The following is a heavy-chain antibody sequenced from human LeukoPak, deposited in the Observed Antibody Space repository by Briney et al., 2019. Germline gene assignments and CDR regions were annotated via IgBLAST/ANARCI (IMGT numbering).Heavy chain of an antibody. CDR1: GFTFSSYA. J-gene: IGHJ4*02. V-gene: IGHV3-23*01. Sequence: GGSLRLSCTASGFTFSSYAMSWVRQAPGKGLEWVSAISGSGGSTYYADSVKGRFTISRDNSKNTLYLQMNSLRAEDTAVFFFTQKTAYEILTGYYTLFDYWGQGTLVTVSS. D-gene: IGHD3-9*01. CDR2: ISGSGGST. CDR3: TQKTAYEILTGYYTLFDY.